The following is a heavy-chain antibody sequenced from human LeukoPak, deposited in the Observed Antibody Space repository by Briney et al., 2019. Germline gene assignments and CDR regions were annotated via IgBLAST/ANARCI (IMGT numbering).Heavy chain of an antibody. CDR2: INHSGST. CDR1: GGSFSGYY. CDR3: ARGRFGAYYYYYMDV. D-gene: IGHD3-10*01. J-gene: IGHJ6*03. Sequence: SETLSLTCAVYGGSFSGYYWSWIRQPPGKGLEWIGEINHSGSTNYNPSLKSRVTISVDTSKNQFSLKLSSVTAADTAVYYCARGRFGAYYYYYMDVWGKGTTVTVSS. V-gene: IGHV4-34*01.